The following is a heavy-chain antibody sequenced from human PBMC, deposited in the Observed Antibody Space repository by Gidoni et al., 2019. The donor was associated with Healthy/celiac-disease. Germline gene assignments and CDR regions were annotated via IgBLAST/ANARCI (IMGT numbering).Heavy chain of an antibody. V-gene: IGHV2-5*02. J-gene: IGHJ4*02. Sequence: ITLTESGPTLVKPTQTLTLTCTFSGFSLSTSGVVWGWIRQPPGKALAWLALMYWDDYKRYSPSLKSRLTITKDTSTNQVVLTMTNMDPVDTATYSCASIAAAGPIYYLDVWGQGTLVTVSS. D-gene: IGHD6-13*01. CDR2: MYWDDYK. CDR1: GFSLSTSGVV. CDR3: ASIAAAGPIYYLDV.